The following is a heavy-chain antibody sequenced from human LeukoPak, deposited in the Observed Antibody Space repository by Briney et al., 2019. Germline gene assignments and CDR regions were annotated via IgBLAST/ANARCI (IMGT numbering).Heavy chain of an antibody. CDR1: GYTFTGYY. V-gene: IGHV1-2*06. D-gene: IGHD3-3*01. CDR3: ARVAAGYDFWSGYPNYYYYGMDV. Sequence: ASVKVSCKASGYTFTGYYMHWVRQAPGQELEWMGRINPNSGGTNYAQKFQGRVTMTRDTSISTAYMELSRLRSEDTAVYYCARVAAGYDFWSGYPNYYYYGMDVWGQGTTVTVSS. J-gene: IGHJ6*02. CDR2: INPNSGGT.